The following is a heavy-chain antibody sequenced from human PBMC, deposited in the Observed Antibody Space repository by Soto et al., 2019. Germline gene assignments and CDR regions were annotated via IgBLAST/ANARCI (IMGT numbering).Heavy chain of an antibody. D-gene: IGHD3-10*01. CDR2: INPSGGST. V-gene: IGHV1-46*01. CDR3: ARGLVGYGAGSYYLDWFDP. J-gene: IGHJ5*02. Sequence: ASVKVSCKASGYTFTSYYLHWVRQAPGQGLEWMGVINPSGGSTTYAQKFQGRVTMTRDTSTSTVYMELSSLRSEDTAVYYCARGLVGYGAGSYYLDWFDPWGQGTLVTVSS. CDR1: GYTFTSYY.